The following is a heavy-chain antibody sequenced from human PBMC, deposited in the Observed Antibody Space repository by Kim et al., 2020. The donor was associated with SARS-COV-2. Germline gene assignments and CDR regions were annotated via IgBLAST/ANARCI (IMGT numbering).Heavy chain of an antibody. J-gene: IGHJ4*02. D-gene: IGHD6-19*01. CDR3: ARQSSGWYKEPALFDY. CDR2: IYYSGST. CDR1: GGSISSSSYY. Sequence: SETLSLTCTVSGGSISSSSYYWGWIRQPPGKGLEWIGSIYYSGSTYYNPSLKSRVTISVDTSKNQFSLKLSSVTAADTAVYYCARQSSGWYKEPALFDYWGQGTLVTVSS. V-gene: IGHV4-39*01.